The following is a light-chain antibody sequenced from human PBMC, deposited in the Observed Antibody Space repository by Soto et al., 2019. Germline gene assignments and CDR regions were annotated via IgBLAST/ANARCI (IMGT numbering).Light chain of an antibody. V-gene: IGLV2-14*01. CDR2: EVT. CDR1: SSDVGGYNY. Sequence: QSVLTQPASVSGSPGQSITISCTGTSSDVGGYNYVSWYQQHPGKAPKLMIYEVTNRLSGVSNRFSGSTSGNTACLTISGLQAEDEADYYCSSYTSRSTLVFGTGTKVTVL. J-gene: IGLJ1*01. CDR3: SSYTSRSTLV.